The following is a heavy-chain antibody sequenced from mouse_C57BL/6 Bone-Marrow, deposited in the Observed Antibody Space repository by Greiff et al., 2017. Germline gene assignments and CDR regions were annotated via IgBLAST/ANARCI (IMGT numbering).Heavy chain of an antibody. V-gene: IGHV1-81*01. CDR2: IYPRSGNT. CDR3: ARWGVVATLYYFDY. CDR1: GYTFTSYG. J-gene: IGHJ2*01. Sequence: VMLVESGAELARPGASVKLSCKASGYTFTSYGISWVKQRTGQGLEWIGEIYPRSGNTYYNEKFKGKATLTADKSSSTAYMELRSLTSEDSAVYFCARWGVVATLYYFDYWGQGTTLTVSS. D-gene: IGHD1-1*01.